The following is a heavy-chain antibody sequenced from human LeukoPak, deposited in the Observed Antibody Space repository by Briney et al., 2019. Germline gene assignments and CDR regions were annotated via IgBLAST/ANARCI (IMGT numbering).Heavy chain of an antibody. CDR3: ARVSYGDYVFDY. Sequence: PGGSLRLSCAASGFTFSTYAMSWVRQAPGKGLEWVSAISGSGGSTYYADSVKGRFTISRDNSKNTLYLQMNSLRAEDTAVYYCARVSYGDYVFDYWGQGTLVTVSS. V-gene: IGHV3-23*01. D-gene: IGHD4-17*01. CDR1: GFTFSTYA. J-gene: IGHJ4*02. CDR2: ISGSGGST.